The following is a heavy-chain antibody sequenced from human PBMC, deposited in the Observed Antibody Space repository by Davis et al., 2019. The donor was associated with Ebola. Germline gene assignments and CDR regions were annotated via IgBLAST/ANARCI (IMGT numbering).Heavy chain of an antibody. J-gene: IGHJ4*02. V-gene: IGHV3-23*01. Sequence: GESLKISCAASGFTFGNYAMNWVRQAPGKGLEWVSSISGSGSSTHYADSVKGRFTISRDNSKNTLYLEMNTLRAEDTAVYYCAKIFFGTRAIDYGDYWGQGTLVTVSS. CDR3: AKIFFGTRAIDYGDY. CDR2: ISGSGSST. D-gene: IGHD3-3*01. CDR1: GFTFGNYA.